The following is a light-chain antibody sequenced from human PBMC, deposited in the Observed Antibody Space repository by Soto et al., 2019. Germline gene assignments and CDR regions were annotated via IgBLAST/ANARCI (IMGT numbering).Light chain of an antibody. CDR3: QQYNNWPPTWT. Sequence: EIVMTQSPATLSVSPGERATLSCRASQSVSSNLAWYQQKPGQAPRLLIYGASTRATGIPARSSGSGSGTEFTLTISGLQSEDFAVYYCQQYNNWPPTWTFGQGTTGDIK. J-gene: IGKJ1*01. CDR2: GAS. V-gene: IGKV3-15*01. CDR1: QSVSSN.